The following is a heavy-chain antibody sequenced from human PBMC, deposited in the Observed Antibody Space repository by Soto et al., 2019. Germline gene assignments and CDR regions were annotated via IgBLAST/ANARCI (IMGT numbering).Heavy chain of an antibody. CDR2: ISSSSSYI. Sequence: GGSLRLSCAASGFTFSSYSMNWVRQAPGKGLEWVSSISSSSSYIYYADSVEGRLRISRDNAKNTLYLQMNSLGAEDTAVYYCARNSPGVYALWVDVWGQGTTVTVSS. CDR3: ARNSPGVYALWVDV. J-gene: IGHJ6*02. D-gene: IGHD2-8*01. V-gene: IGHV3-21*01. CDR1: GFTFSSYS.